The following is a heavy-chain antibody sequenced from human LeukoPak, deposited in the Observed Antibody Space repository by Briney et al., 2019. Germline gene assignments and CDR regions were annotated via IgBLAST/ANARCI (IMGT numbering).Heavy chain of an antibody. CDR2: IYTSGST. J-gene: IGHJ5*02. CDR3: ASHSRWVYYGSGSYSVDNYWFDP. Sequence: PSETLSLTCTVSGGSISSGSYYWSWIRQPAGKGLEWIGRIYTSGSTNYNPSLKSRVTISVDTSKNQFSLKLSSVTAADTAVYYCASHSRWVYYGSGSYSVDNYWFDPWGQGTLVTVSS. CDR1: GGSISSGSYY. V-gene: IGHV4-61*02. D-gene: IGHD3-10*01.